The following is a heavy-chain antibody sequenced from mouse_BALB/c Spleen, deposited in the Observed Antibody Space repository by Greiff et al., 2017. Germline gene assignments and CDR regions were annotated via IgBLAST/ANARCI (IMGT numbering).Heavy chain of an antibody. D-gene: IGHD2-1*01. J-gene: IGHJ4*01. CDR3: ARPGGNYVYAMDY. V-gene: IGHV1S81*02. Sequence: VQLQQPGAELVKPGASVKLSCKASGYTFTSYWMHWVKQRPGQGLEWIGEINPSNGRTNYNEKFKSKATLTVDKSSSTAYMQLSSLTSEDSAVYDCARPGGNYVYAMDYWGQGTSVTVSS. CDR1: GYTFTSYW. CDR2: INPSNGRT.